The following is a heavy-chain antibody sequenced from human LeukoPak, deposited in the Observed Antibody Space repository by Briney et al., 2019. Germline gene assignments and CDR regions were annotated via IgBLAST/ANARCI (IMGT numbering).Heavy chain of an antibody. Sequence: TLSLTCTVSGGSISSGSYYWSWIRQPAGKGLEWIGRIYSSGSTNYNPSLKSRVTISVGTSKNQFSLKLSSVTAADTAVYYCARGYYYYYHMDVWGKGTTVTVSS. CDR2: IYSSGST. V-gene: IGHV4-61*02. J-gene: IGHJ6*03. CDR3: ARGYYYYYHMDV. CDR1: GGSISSGSYY.